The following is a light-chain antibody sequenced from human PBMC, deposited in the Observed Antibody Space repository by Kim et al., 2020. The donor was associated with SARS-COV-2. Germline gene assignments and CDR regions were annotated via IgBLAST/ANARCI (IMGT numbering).Light chain of an antibody. CDR1: QSVSSV. CDR3: QQRSNWPPSLT. V-gene: IGKV3-11*01. CDR2: DAS. Sequence: PSERATLSCRASQSVSSVLAWYQQKPGQAPRLLIYDASNRTTGIPARFSGSGSGTDFTLTISSLEPEDFAVYYCQQRSNWPPSLTFGGGTKVDIK. J-gene: IGKJ4*01.